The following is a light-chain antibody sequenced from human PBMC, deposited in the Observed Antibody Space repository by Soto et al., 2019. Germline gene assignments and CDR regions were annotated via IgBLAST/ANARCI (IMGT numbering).Light chain of an antibody. Sequence: DIQMTQIPSTLSASVGDRVTITCRATQSISNWLAWYQQKPGKAPQVLIYDASRLESGGPSRFSGSGSGTEFTLTISSLQPDDFATYYCQQYNDYLVTFGGGTKVDIK. CDR2: DAS. CDR1: QSISNW. J-gene: IGKJ4*01. V-gene: IGKV1-5*01. CDR3: QQYNDYLVT.